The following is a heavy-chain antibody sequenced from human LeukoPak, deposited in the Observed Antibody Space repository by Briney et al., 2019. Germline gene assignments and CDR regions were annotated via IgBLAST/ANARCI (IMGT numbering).Heavy chain of an antibody. J-gene: IGHJ5*02. CDR2: INPNSGNT. CDR1: GYTFTSCD. Sequence: ASVKVSCKASGYTFTSCDINWVRQATGQGLEWMGWINPNSGNTGYAQKFQGRVTMTRNTSISTAYMELSSLRSEDTAVYYCAREGCSGGSCYLNWFDPWGQGTLVTVSS. V-gene: IGHV1-8*01. D-gene: IGHD2-15*01. CDR3: AREGCSGGSCYLNWFDP.